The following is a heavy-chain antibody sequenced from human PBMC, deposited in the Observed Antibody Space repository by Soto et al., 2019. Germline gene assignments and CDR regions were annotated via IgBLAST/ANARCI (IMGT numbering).Heavy chain of an antibody. D-gene: IGHD2-2*02. CDR2: IYYSGNT. Sequence: SETLSLTCTVSGGSIRSGGYCWSWVRQNPRRGLEWIGNIYYSGNTYYNPSLKSRVTMSVDTSKNQFSLKLRSVIVADTAVYHCARFVRSCSGTTCYTRADVWGQGTTVTVSS. V-gene: IGHV4-31*03. CDR1: GGSIRSGGYC. J-gene: IGHJ6*02. CDR3: ARFVRSCSGTTCYTRADV.